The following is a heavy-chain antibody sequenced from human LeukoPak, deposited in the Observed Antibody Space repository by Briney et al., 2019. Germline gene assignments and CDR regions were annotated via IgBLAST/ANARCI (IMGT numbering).Heavy chain of an antibody. CDR3: AKDRGSAAGRRYYYMDV. CDR1: GFTFDDYA. V-gene: IGHV3-9*01. Sequence: GGSLRLSCAASGFTFDDYAMHWVRQAPGKGLEWVSGISWNSGSIGYADSVKGRFTISRDNAKSSLYLQMNSLRAEDTALYYCAKDRGSAAGRRYYYMDVWGKGTTVTVSS. CDR2: ISWNSGSI. J-gene: IGHJ6*03. D-gene: IGHD6-13*01.